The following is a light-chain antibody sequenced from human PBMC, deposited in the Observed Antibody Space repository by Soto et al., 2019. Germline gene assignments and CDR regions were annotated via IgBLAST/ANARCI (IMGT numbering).Light chain of an antibody. CDR3: HQLNDFPPT. CDR1: QDISTF. V-gene: IGKV1-9*01. CDR2: AAS. Sequence: IQLTQSPSSLSASVGDRVTITCRASQDISTFLAWFQQKPGKAPNLLIYAASTLQRGVPSRFRGSGSGTVFSLIINSLQPEDFATYFCHQLNDFPPTFGGGTKVEI. J-gene: IGKJ4*01.